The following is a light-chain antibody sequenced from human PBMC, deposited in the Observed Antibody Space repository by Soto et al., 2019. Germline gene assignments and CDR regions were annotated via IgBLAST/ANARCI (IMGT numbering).Light chain of an antibody. V-gene: IGKV1-39*01. J-gene: IGKJ4*01. Sequence: DIPMTQSPSSLSASAGDTVTITCRASQNIADYLSWYQQKPGKAPKLLMYSSSILHDGVSSRFSGDGSGTAFTLTITGLQPEDFAIYYCLQTFTTHITFGGGTTVEVK. CDR1: QNIADY. CDR3: LQTFTTHIT. CDR2: SSS.